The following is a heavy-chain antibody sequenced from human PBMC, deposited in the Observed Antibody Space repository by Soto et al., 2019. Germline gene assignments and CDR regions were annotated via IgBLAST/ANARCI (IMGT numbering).Heavy chain of an antibody. D-gene: IGHD6-6*01. J-gene: IGHJ6*02. Sequence: GASVKVSCKASGYTFTSYGISWVRQAPGQGLEWMGWISAYNGNTNYAQKIQGRVTMTTDTSTSTAYMELRSLRTDDTAVYYCARGDKYSSSPYGMDVWGQGTAVTVSS. CDR2: ISAYNGNT. CDR1: GYTFTSYG. V-gene: IGHV1-18*01. CDR3: ARGDKYSSSPYGMDV.